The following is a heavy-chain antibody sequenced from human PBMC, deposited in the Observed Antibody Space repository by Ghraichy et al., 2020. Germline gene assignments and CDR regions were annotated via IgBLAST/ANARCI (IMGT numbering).Heavy chain of an antibody. CDR2: ITSSSRTK. D-gene: IGHD4-23*01. Sequence: GGSLRLSCVGSGFIFSDYSMNWVRQSPGKGLEWVLYITSSSRTKSYADSVKGRFTISRDNAHNSLDLQMNSLRDEDTAVYYCARGSKVVRFFYYDGMDVWGQGTTVTVSS. CDR1: GFIFSDYS. V-gene: IGHV3-48*02. J-gene: IGHJ6*02. CDR3: ARGSKVVRFFYYDGMDV.